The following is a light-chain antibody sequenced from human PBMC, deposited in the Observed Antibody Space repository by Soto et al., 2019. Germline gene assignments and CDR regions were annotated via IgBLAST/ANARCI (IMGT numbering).Light chain of an antibody. Sequence: QSALTQPASVSGSPGQSITISCTGTSSDVGGYNYVSWYQQHPGKAPKLMIYEVSNRPSGVSNRFSGSKSGNTASLTISGLQAEDEDDYYCSSYTSSWVFGGGTKVTVL. CDR3: SSYTSSWV. CDR2: EVS. V-gene: IGLV2-14*01. CDR1: SSDVGGYNY. J-gene: IGLJ3*02.